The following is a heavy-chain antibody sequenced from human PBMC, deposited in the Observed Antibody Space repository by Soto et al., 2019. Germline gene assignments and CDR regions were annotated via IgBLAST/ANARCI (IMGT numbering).Heavy chain of an antibody. CDR3: TTGGVGATRGDY. Sequence: EVQLVESGGGLVKPGGSLRLSCAASGFTFSNAWMSWVRQAPGKGLEWVGRIKSKTDGGTTDYAAPVKGRFTNSRDDSKNTLYLQMDSLKTEDTAVYYSTTGGVGATRGDYWGQGTLVTVSS. CDR1: GFTFSNAW. CDR2: IKSKTDGGTT. V-gene: IGHV3-15*01. J-gene: IGHJ4*02. D-gene: IGHD1-26*01.